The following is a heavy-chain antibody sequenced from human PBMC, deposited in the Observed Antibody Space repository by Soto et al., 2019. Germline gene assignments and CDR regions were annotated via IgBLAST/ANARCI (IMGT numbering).Heavy chain of an antibody. CDR3: ARGISQGITMIVVVTSRDAFDI. D-gene: IGHD3-22*01. CDR2: ISSSSSTI. CDR1: GFTFSSYS. V-gene: IGHV3-48*02. Sequence: EVQLVESGGGLVQPGGSLRLSCAASGFTFSSYSMNWVRQAPGKGLEWVSYISSSSSTIYYADSVKGRFTISRDNAKNSLYLQMNSLRDEDTAVYYCARGISQGITMIVVVTSRDAFDIWGQGTMVTVSS. J-gene: IGHJ3*02.